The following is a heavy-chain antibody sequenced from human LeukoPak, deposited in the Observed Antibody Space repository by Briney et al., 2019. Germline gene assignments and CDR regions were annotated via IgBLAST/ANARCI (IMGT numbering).Heavy chain of an antibody. V-gene: IGHV4-59*01. J-gene: IGHJ5*02. CDR1: GGSISSYY. D-gene: IGHD2-2*01. CDR3: ARAGYCSSTSCYPRGWFDP. CDR2: IYYSGST. Sequence: SETLSLTCTVSGGSISSYYWSWIRQPPGKGLEWIGYIYYSGSTNYNPSLKSRVTISVDTSKNQFSLKLSSVTAADTAVYYCARAGYCSSTSCYPRGWFDPWGQGTLVTVS.